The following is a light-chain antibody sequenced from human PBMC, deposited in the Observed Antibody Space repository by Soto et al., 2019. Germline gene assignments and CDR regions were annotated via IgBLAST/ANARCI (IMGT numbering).Light chain of an antibody. CDR1: QSVRIK. V-gene: IGKV3-15*01. Sequence: EIVVTQSPATLSVSPGDRDTLSCSARQSVRIKVAWYQQKPGQTPRVIIYDTSTRAADIPARFSGSVYGTYFTLTISSLRSEDFAVYYCQQYNIWRSITFGPGTRLEI. CDR3: QQYNIWRSIT. J-gene: IGKJ5*01. CDR2: DTS.